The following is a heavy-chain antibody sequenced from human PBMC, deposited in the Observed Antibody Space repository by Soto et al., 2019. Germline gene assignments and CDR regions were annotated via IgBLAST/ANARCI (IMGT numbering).Heavy chain of an antibody. CDR2: IKQDGSEK. CDR3: ARDPPRGETTLGNGAFDI. J-gene: IGHJ3*02. CDR1: GFTFSSYW. D-gene: IGHD1-26*01. Sequence: PGGSLRLSCAASGFTFSSYWMSLVRQAPGKGLEWVANIKQDGSEKYYVDSVKGRFTISRDNAKNSLYLQMNSLRAEDTAVYYCARDPPRGETTLGNGAFDIWGQGTMVTVSS. V-gene: IGHV3-7*01.